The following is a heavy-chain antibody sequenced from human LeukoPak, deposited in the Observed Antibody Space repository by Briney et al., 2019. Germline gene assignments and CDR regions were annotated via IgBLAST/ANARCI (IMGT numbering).Heavy chain of an antibody. D-gene: IGHD1-1*01. Sequence: ASVKVSCKASGYTFTSYGISWVRQAPGQGLEWMGWISAYNGNTNYAQKLQGRVTMTTDTSTSTAYMELRSLRSDDTAVYYCARVLSRGTTGTTWYYYYGMDVWGQGTTVTVSS. J-gene: IGHJ6*02. CDR1: GYTFTSYG. CDR2: ISAYNGNT. CDR3: ARVLSRGTTGTTWYYYYGMDV. V-gene: IGHV1-18*01.